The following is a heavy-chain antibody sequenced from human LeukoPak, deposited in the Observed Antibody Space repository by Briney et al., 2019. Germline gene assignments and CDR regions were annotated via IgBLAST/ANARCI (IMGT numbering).Heavy chain of an antibody. J-gene: IGHJ4*02. CDR2: ISYTGNT. V-gene: IGHV4-39*02. CDR1: GGSISSTGYY. D-gene: IGHD4-17*01. CDR3: AREREGPYGYLDY. Sequence: SETLSLTCTVSGGSISSTGYYWGWIRQPPGKGLEWIGSISYTGNTYHNPSLKSRVTISVDTSKNQFSLKLSSVTAADTAVYYCAREREGPYGYLDYWGQGTLVTVSS.